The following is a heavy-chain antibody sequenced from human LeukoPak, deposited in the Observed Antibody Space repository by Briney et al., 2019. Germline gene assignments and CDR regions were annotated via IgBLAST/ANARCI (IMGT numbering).Heavy chain of an antibody. CDR2: ISSSGTTT. CDR1: GFTFNTYT. D-gene: IGHD3-10*01. CDR3: ARGYGSGSSHIDY. J-gene: IGHJ4*02. V-gene: IGHV3-48*04. Sequence: GGSLRLSCAASGFTFNTYTMNWVRQAPGKGLEWVSYISSSGTTTYYAASVKGRFTISRDNAKNSLYLQMNSLRAEDTAVYYCARGYGSGSSHIDYWGQGTLVTVSS.